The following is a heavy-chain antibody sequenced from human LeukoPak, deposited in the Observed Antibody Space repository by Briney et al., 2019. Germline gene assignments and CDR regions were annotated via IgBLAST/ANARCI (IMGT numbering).Heavy chain of an antibody. CDR2: IYTSGST. V-gene: IGHV4-61*02. J-gene: IGHJ4*02. Sequence: SETLSLTCTVSGGSISSGSYYWSWIRQPAGKGLEWIGRIYTSGSTNYNPSLKSRVTISVDTSKNQFSLKLSSVTAADTAVYYCARVVPAATRRYYFDYWGQGTLVTVSS. D-gene: IGHD2-2*01. CDR1: GGSISSGSYY. CDR3: ARVVPAATRRYYFDY.